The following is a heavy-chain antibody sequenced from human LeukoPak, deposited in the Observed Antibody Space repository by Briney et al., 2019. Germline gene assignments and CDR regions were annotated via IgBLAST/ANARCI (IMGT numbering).Heavy chain of an antibody. D-gene: IGHD3-3*02. CDR3: AKIRPPAYDI. CDR1: GFTFSSHG. J-gene: IGHJ3*02. Sequence: PGGSLRLSCAASGFTFSSHGMNWVRQAPGKGLEWVSGISPNGVITYYADSVKGRFTISRDNSKNTLYLQMNSLRAEDTAVYYCAKIRPPAYDIWGQGTMVTVSS. V-gene: IGHV3-23*01. CDR2: ISPNGVIT.